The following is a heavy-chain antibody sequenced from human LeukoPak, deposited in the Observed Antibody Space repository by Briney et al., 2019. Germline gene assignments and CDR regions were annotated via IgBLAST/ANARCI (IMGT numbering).Heavy chain of an antibody. CDR2: IYYSGST. CDR1: GGSISSYY. D-gene: IGHD2-2*01. CDR3: ARGLYCSSDSCNH. J-gene: IGHJ5*02. Sequence: SETLSLTCTVSGGSISSYYWSWIRQPPGKGLEWIGYIYYSGSTNYNPSLKSRVTISADTSKNQFSLNLTSVTAADTAVYYCARGLYCSSDSCNHWGQGTLVTVSS. V-gene: IGHV4-59*12.